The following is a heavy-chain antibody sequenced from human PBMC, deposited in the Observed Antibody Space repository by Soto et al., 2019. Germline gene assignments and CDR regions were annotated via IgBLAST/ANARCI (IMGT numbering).Heavy chain of an antibody. J-gene: IGHJ6*02. CDR2: IYPGDSDT. V-gene: IGHV5-51*01. Sequence: GESLKISCKGSGYNFTNYWIGWVRQMPGKGLESMGIIYPGDSDTRYSPSFQGQVTISTDKSISTAYLQWSSLKASDTAMYYCAGGGVRGVVTRTRDYYGMDVWGQGTTVTVSS. CDR3: AGGGVRGVVTRTRDYYGMDV. CDR1: GYNFTNYW. D-gene: IGHD3-10*01.